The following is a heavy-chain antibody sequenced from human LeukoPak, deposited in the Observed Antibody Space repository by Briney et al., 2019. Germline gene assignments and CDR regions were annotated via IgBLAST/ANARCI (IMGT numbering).Heavy chain of an antibody. CDR3: ASEYCTNGVCYNP. CDR1: GFTFSTYA. Sequence: GGSLRLSCAASGFTFSTYAIHWVRQAPGKGLEWVAAISYDGRSEYYADSVKGRFTISRDNAKNSLYLQMNSLTTEDTAVYYCASEYCTNGVCYNPWGQGTLVTVSS. CDR2: ISYDGRSE. V-gene: IGHV3-30*04. D-gene: IGHD2-8*01. J-gene: IGHJ5*02.